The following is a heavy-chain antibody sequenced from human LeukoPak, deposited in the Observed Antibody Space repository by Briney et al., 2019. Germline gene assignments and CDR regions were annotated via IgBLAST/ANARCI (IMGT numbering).Heavy chain of an antibody. CDR1: GFAFSGFS. CDR2: ISTSSRST. CDR3: ARSAVRGVACDY. D-gene: IGHD3-10*01. Sequence: GGSLRLSCTASGFAFSGFSMHWVRQAPGKGLEWLSYISTSSRSTYYADSVKGRFTISRDNAKNTLFLDMHSLRPGDSAVYYCARSAVRGVACDYWGQGTLLTVSS. V-gene: IGHV3-48*01. J-gene: IGHJ4*02.